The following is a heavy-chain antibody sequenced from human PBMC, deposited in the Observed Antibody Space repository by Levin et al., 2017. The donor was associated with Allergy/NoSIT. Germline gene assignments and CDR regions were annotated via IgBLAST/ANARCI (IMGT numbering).Heavy chain of an antibody. D-gene: IGHD2-15*01. J-gene: IGHJ5*02. CDR2: INSDGSST. CDR3: ARDRLPDCSGGGCYSGPGNWFDP. V-gene: IGHV3-74*01. Sequence: GGSLRLSCAASGFTFSSYWMHWVRQGPGKGLVWLSRINSDGSSTSYADSVKGRFTISRDNAKNTLYLQMNSLRAEDTAVYYCARDRLPDCSGGGCYSGPGNWFDPWGQGTLVTVSS. CDR1: GFTFSSYW.